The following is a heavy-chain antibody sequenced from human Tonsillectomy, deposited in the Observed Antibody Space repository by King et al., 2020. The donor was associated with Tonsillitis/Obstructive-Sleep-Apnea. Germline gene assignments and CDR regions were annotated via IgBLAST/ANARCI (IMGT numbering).Heavy chain of an antibody. V-gene: IGHV2-5*02. D-gene: IGHD3-3*01. CDR2: IYWDDDK. CDR3: AHTEWQPPGHFDY. Sequence: ITLKESGPTLVKPTQTLTLTCTVSEFSLSTSGVGVGWIRQPPGKALEWLALIYWDDDKYYSPSLKSRLTSKNQVALTMTNMNPVDTATYYCAHTEWQPPGHFDYWGQGPLVTV. CDR1: EFSLSTSGVG. J-gene: IGHJ4*02.